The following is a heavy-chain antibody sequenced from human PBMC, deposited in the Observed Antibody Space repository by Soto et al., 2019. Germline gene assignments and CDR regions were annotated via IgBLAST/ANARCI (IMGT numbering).Heavy chain of an antibody. CDR2: VYWTGST. CDR1: GDSITTYGYY. CDR3: ARSHYTYGLLIDY. V-gene: IGHV4-39*01. D-gene: IGHD2-8*01. J-gene: IGHJ4*02. Sequence: GPGPWSSSETLSLTCSVSGDSITTYGYYWGWIRKPPGKGLQWIGNVYWTGSTFSHPSLTSRVFISVDTSKNEFSLRLTSVTAADTAVYYCARSHYTYGLLIDYWGPGTLVPSP.